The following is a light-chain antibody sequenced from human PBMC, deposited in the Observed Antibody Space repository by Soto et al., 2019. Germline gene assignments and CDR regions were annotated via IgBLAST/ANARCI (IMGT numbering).Light chain of an antibody. J-gene: IGKJ3*01. CDR3: LQYNNWPP. Sequence: EIVRTPSPATLSVPPGERAKLSCRASQSLSSSLAWYKPKPGQAPRLLIYDASTRATGIPARFSGSGSGTESTLTISSLKSEDFAIYYCLQYNNWPPFGPGTKVDIK. CDR1: QSLSSS. V-gene: IGKV3-15*01. CDR2: DAS.